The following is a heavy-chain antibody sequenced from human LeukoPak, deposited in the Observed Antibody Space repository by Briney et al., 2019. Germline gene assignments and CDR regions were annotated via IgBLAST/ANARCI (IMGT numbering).Heavy chain of an antibody. CDR1: GGSISSGDYY. D-gene: IGHD1-26*01. Sequence: SQTLSLTCTVSGGSISSGDYYWSWIRQPPGKGLEWIGYIYHSGSTYYNPSLKSRVTISVDRSKNQFSLKLSSVTAADTAVYYCAREGGIGNWFDPWGQGTLVTVSS. J-gene: IGHJ5*02. V-gene: IGHV4-30-2*01. CDR2: IYHSGST. CDR3: AREGGIGNWFDP.